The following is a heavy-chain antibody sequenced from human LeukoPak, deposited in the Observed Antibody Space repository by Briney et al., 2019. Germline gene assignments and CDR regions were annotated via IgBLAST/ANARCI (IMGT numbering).Heavy chain of an antibody. V-gene: IGHV3-30-3*01. CDR1: GFTFSSYA. Sequence: GGSLRLSCAASGFTFSSYAMHWVRQAPGKGLEWVAVISYDGSNKYYADSVKGRFTISRDNSKHTLYLQMNSLRAEDTAVYYCARGRDVVVVASSDAFDIWGQGTMVTVSS. CDR3: ARGRDVVVVASSDAFDI. J-gene: IGHJ3*02. D-gene: IGHD2-15*01. CDR2: ISYDGSNK.